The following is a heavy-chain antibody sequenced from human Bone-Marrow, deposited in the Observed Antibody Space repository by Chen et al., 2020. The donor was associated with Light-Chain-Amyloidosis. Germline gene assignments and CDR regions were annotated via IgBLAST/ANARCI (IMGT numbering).Heavy chain of an antibody. J-gene: IGHJ4*02. CDR1: GYTFPNYW. CDR2: IYPDCSDA. V-gene: IGHV5-51*01. Sequence: EVQLEQSGPEVKKPGESLKISCKGSGYTFPNYWIGWVRQMPGKGLEWMGVIYPDCSDARYRPSFEGPVTISADKSITTAYLQWRSLKASDTAMYYCARRRDGYNFDYWGQGTLVTVSS. CDR3: ARRRDGYNFDY. D-gene: IGHD5-12*01.